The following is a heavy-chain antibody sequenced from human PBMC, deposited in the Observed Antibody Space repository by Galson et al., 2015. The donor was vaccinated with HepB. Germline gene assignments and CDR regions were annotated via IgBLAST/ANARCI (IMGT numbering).Heavy chain of an antibody. CDR3: ARVSLGASSSWYYFDY. CDR2: ISGSDSYK. J-gene: IGHJ4*02. D-gene: IGHD6-13*01. Sequence: SLRLSGAASGFTFSTQSVNWVRQAPGKGLEWVSSISGSDSYKFYGDSVEGRFTVSRDNAKTSLFLQMNSLGAGDTAIYYCARVSLGASSSWYYFDYWGLGTLVTVSS. CDR1: GFTFSTQS. V-gene: IGHV3-21*01.